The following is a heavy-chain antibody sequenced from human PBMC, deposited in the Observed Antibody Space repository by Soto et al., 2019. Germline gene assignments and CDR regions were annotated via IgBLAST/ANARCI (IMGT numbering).Heavy chain of an antibody. D-gene: IGHD3-22*01. Sequence: ASVKVSCKASGYTFTSYGISWVRQAPGQGLEWMGWISAYNGNTNYAQKLQGRVTKTTDTSTSTAYMELRSLRSDDTAVYYCARDMIVVVKGDLFDYWGQGTLVTV. V-gene: IGHV1-18*01. J-gene: IGHJ4*02. CDR3: ARDMIVVVKGDLFDY. CDR1: GYTFTSYG. CDR2: ISAYNGNT.